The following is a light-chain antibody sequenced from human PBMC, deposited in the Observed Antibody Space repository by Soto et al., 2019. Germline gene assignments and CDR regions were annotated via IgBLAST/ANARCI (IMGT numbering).Light chain of an antibody. V-gene: IGKV3-15*01. CDR1: QSVSTN. CDR3: QQDSTWPPWT. J-gene: IGKJ1*01. Sequence: EIVMTHSPATLSVSPWEIATLSCGASQSVSTNLAWYQQKPGQAPRLLIYGASTRTTAIPARFSGSGSGTEFTLTISSLELEDFAAYDCQQDSTWPPWTFGHGTKVDIK. CDR2: GAS.